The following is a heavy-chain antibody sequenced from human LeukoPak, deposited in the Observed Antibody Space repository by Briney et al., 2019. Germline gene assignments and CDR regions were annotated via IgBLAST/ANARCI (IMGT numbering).Heavy chain of an antibody. V-gene: IGHV4-39*07. Sequence: SETLSLTCTVSGGSISSSSYYWGWIRQPPGKGLEWIGSIYYSGSTYYNPSLKSRVTISVDTSRNQFSLKLSSVTAADTAVYYCARDHSSSWYQTSWFDPWGQGTLVTVSS. CDR2: IYYSGST. D-gene: IGHD6-13*01. CDR3: ARDHSSSWYQTSWFDP. CDR1: GGSISSSSYY. J-gene: IGHJ5*02.